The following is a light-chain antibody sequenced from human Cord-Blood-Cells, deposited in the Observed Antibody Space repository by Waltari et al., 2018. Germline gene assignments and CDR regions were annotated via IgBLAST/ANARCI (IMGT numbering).Light chain of an antibody. CDR3: AAWDDSLNGWV. CDR2: SNN. CDR1: SSNIGSNT. V-gene: IGLV1-44*01. Sequence: QSVLTQPPSASGTPGQRVTISCSGSSSNIGSNTVNWYQQRPGTAPKLLIYSNNQRPSGAPYRVSGSKTGSSASLAISGHQAEDEADDYCAAWDDSLNGWVFGGGTKLTV. J-gene: IGLJ3*02.